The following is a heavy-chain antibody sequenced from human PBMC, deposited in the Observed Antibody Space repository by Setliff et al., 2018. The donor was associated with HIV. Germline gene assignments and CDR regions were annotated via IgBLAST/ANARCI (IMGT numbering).Heavy chain of an antibody. CDR3: ARTHYYGSGSSNWFDP. V-gene: IGHV4-39*01. J-gene: IGHJ5*02. Sequence: SCTVSGGSISITTYYWGWIRQPPGKGLEWIGSIYCSGSTYYNPSLKSRVTISVDTSKNQFSLKLSSVTAADTAVYYCARTHYYGSGSSNWFDPWGQGTLVTVPQ. CDR1: GGSISITTYY. D-gene: IGHD3-10*01. CDR2: IYCSGST.